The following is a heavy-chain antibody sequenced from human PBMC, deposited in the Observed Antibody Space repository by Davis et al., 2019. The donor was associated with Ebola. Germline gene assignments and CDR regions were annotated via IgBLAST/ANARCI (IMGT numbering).Heavy chain of an antibody. CDR3: ARVVAAGGIDP. D-gene: IGHD2-15*01. Sequence: GESLKISCKVSGYIFTSYWIGWVRQMPGKGLEWMGFIFPDDSDTTYSPSFQGQVTISADKSISTAYLQWSSLKASDTAMYYCARVVAAGGIDPWGQGTLVTVSS. CDR2: IFPDDSDT. CDR1: GYIFTSYW. J-gene: IGHJ5*02. V-gene: IGHV5-51*01.